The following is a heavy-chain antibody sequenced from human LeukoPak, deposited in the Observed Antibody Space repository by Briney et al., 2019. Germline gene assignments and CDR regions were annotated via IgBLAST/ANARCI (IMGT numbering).Heavy chain of an antibody. CDR3: ATVTIAVTAYGGGDAFDI. D-gene: IGHD6-19*01. CDR1: GYTLTELS. CDR2: FDPEDGET. V-gene: IGHV1-24*01. Sequence: ASVKVSCKVSGYTLTELSMHWVRQPPGKGLEWMRSFDPEDGETIYAQKFQGRVTMTEDTSTDTAYMELSSLRSEDTAVYYCATVTIAVTAYGGGDAFDIWGQGTMVSVSS. J-gene: IGHJ3*02.